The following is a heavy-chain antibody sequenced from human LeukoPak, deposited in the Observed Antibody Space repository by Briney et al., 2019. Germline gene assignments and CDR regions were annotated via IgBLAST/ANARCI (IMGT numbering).Heavy chain of an antibody. CDR2: ISGSDGST. Sequence: RAGGSLRLSCTASGFTFSSYAMSWVRQAPGKGLEWVSAISGSDGSTYFADSVKGRFTLYRDNSKNTLYLQMNSLRAEDTAVYYCAKPRYPAVTTDYFDYWGQGTLVTVSS. CDR3: AKPRYPAVTTDYFDY. V-gene: IGHV3-23*01. J-gene: IGHJ4*02. CDR1: GFTFSSYA. D-gene: IGHD4-17*01.